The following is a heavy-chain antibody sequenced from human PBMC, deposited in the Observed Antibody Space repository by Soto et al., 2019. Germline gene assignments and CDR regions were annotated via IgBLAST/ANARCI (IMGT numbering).Heavy chain of an antibody. J-gene: IGHJ6*02. V-gene: IGHV3-30-3*01. Sequence: VQLVESGGGLVQPGGSLRLSCAVSGFTFSSYAMHWVRQAPGKGLEWVAVISYDGSNKYYADSVKGRFTISRDNSKNTLYLQMNSLRAEDTAVYYCAREKGGITIFGVVIESYYYYGMDVWGQGTTVTVSS. D-gene: IGHD3-3*01. CDR1: GFTFSSYA. CDR3: AREKGGITIFGVVIESYYYYGMDV. CDR2: ISYDGSNK.